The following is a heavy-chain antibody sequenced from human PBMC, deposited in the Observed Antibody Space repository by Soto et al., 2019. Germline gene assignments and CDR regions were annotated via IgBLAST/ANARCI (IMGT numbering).Heavy chain of an antibody. J-gene: IGHJ2*01. Sequence: QVQLVESGGGVVQPGRSLRLSCATSGFTFSSYAVHWVRQAPGKGLEWVAAIWHEGSNKYYADSVKARFTISRDNSKYALYLQMNSVSAEVTAVYSCEWLGSDWYFGLWGRGSLVTVSS. CDR2: IWHEGSNK. CDR3: EWLGSDWYFGL. V-gene: IGHV3-33*01. CDR1: GFTFSSYA. D-gene: IGHD5-12*01.